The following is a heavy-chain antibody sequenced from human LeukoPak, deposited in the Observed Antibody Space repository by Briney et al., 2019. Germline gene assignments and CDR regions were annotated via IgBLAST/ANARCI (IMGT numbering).Heavy chain of an antibody. CDR1: GFTVSSNY. CDR2: ISSSSSYI. J-gene: IGHJ4*02. CDR3: ARGGNAH. V-gene: IGHV3-21*01. Sequence: GGSLRLSCAASGFTVSSNYMSWVRQAPGKGLEWVSSISSSSSYIYYADSVKGRFTISRDNAKNSLYLQMNSLRAEDTAVYYCARGGNAHWGQGTLVTLSS.